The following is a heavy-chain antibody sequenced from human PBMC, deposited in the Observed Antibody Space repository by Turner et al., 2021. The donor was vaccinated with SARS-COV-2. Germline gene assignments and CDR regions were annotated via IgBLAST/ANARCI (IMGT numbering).Heavy chain of an antibody. D-gene: IGHD4-17*01. CDR1: GFTFSGYS. J-gene: IGHJ6*02. V-gene: IGHV3-21*01. Sequence: EVQLVESGGGLVKHGGSLRLPCAASGFTFSGYSMNWVRQAPGKGLEWGSSSSSSSSYIYYADSLKGRFTISRDNAKNSLYLQMNSLRAEDTAVYYCARVDYGDYGWAGDNYGMDVWGQGTTVTVSS. CDR2: SSSSSSYI. CDR3: ARVDYGDYGWAGDNYGMDV.